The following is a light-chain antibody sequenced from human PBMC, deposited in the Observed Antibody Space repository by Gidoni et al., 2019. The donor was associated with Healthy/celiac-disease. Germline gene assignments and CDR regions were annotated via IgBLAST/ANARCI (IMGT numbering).Light chain of an antibody. CDR1: QSGSSSY. J-gene: IGKJ1*01. Sequence: ETVLTQSPGTLSLSPGETATLSCSASQSGSSSYLAWYQQKPGQAPRLLIYGASSRATGIPDRFSGSGSGTDFTLTISRLEPEDFAVYYCQQYGSSPQTFGQGTKVEIK. V-gene: IGKV3-20*01. CDR3: QQYGSSPQT. CDR2: GAS.